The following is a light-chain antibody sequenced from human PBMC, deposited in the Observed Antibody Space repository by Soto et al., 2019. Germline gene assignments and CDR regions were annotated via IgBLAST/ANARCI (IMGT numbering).Light chain of an antibody. V-gene: IGKV3-15*01. J-gene: IGKJ2*01. CDR1: QNIGSN. Sequence: EVVMTQSPATLSASPGERVILSCRASQNIGSNLAWNQQRPGQAPRLLMYGASTRATETPARFSGSGSATDFTLTISSLQSEDFAVYYCQQYNNWPPYTFGQGTKLEIK. CDR2: GAS. CDR3: QQYNNWPPYT.